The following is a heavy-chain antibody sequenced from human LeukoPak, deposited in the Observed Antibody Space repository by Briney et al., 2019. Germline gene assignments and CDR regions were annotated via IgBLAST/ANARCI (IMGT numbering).Heavy chain of an antibody. D-gene: IGHD3-10*01. CDR3: ARPMVRGVISPFDY. CDR2: IYYSGST. J-gene: IGHJ4*02. V-gene: IGHV4-31*11. Sequence: SETLSLTCAVYGGSISSGGYYWSWIRQHPGKGLEWIGYIYYSGSTYYNPSLKSRVTISVDTSKNQFSLKLSSVTAADTAVYYCARPMVRGVISPFDYWGQGTLVTVSS. CDR1: GGSISSGGYY.